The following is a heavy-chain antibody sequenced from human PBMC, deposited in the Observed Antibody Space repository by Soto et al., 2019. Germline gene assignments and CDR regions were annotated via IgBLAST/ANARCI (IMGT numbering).Heavy chain of an antibody. V-gene: IGHV3-23*01. CDR1: GFTFNTYA. D-gene: IGHD6-19*01. CDR3: AKGGWLDD. J-gene: IGHJ4*02. Sequence: PGGSLRLSCAASGFTFNTYAMSWVRQAPGKGLEWLSFISGSDDSTYYADSVKGRFTISRDNSKNTLSLQMNSLRAEDTAIYYCAKGGWLDDWGLGTLVTVSS. CDR2: ISGSDDST.